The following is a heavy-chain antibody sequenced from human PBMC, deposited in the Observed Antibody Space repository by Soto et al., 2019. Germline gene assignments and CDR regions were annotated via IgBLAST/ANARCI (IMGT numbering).Heavy chain of an antibody. CDR2: IIPIFGTA. CDR3: ERNYGAGSYYTPDFWYYGMGV. D-gene: IGHD3-10*01. Sequence: QVQLVQSGAEVKKPGSSVKVSCKASGGTFSSYAISWVRQAPGQGLEWMGGIIPIFGTANYAQKFQGRVTITADESTRTAYMELSSLKSEDTAVYYCERNYGAGSYYTPDFWYYGMGVWGQGTTVTVSS. CDR1: GGTFSSYA. J-gene: IGHJ6*02. V-gene: IGHV1-69*01.